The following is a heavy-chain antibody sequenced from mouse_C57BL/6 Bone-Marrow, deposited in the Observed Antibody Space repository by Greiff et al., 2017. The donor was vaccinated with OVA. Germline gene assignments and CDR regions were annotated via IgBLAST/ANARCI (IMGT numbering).Heavy chain of an antibody. CDR3: ARRYYEDFDY. Sequence: EVQLVESGGDLVKPGGSLKLSCAASGFTFSSYGMSWVRQTPDKRLEWVATISSGGSYTYYPDSVKGRFTISRDNAKNTLYLQMSSLKSEDTAMYYCARRYYEDFDYWGQGTTLTVSS. D-gene: IGHD1-1*01. V-gene: IGHV5-6*01. J-gene: IGHJ2*01. CDR1: GFTFSSYG. CDR2: ISSGGSYT.